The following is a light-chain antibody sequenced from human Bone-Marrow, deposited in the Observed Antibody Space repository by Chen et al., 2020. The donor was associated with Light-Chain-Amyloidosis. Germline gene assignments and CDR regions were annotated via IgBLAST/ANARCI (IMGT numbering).Light chain of an antibody. J-gene: IGLJ2*01. V-gene: IGLV3-25*03. CDR2: RDT. CDR3: QSADSSGTYEVI. Sequence: SYELTQHPSVAVYPGQTARITCSGDAVPTKYAYWDQQKPGQATVLVIHRDTERPSGISELFYGSISGTTATLTISGVQAEDEADYHCQSADSSGTYEVIFGGGTKLTV. CDR1: AVPTKY.